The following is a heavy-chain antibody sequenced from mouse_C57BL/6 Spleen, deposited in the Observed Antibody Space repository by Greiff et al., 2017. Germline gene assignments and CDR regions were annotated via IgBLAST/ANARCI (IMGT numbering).Heavy chain of an antibody. V-gene: IGHV1-54*01. Sequence: QVQLKESGAELVRPGTSVKVSCKASGYAFTNYLIEWVKQRPGQGLEWIGVINPGSGGTNYNEKFKGKATLTADKSSSTAYMQLSSLTSEDSAVYFCARALDYDGGAWFAYWGQGTLVTVSA. D-gene: IGHD2-4*01. CDR2: INPGSGGT. CDR1: GYAFTNYL. CDR3: ARALDYDGGAWFAY. J-gene: IGHJ3*01.